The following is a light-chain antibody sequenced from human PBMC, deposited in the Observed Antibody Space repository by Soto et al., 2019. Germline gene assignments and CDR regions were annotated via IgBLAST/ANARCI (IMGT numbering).Light chain of an antibody. Sequence: EIVLTQSPATLSLSPGERATLSYGASQSVRSYLAWYQQKPGQAPRLLIYDASNRATGIPARFSGSGSGTDFTLSISSLEPEDFAVYYCQQRSNWPFTFGGGTKVEIK. CDR3: QQRSNWPFT. J-gene: IGKJ4*01. V-gene: IGKV3-11*01. CDR2: DAS. CDR1: QSVRSY.